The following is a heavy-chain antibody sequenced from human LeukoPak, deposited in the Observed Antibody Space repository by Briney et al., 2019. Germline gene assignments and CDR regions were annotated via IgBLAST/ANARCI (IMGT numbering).Heavy chain of an antibody. D-gene: IGHD1-7*01. CDR3: ATGGGIPGTTLWFAP. CDR1: GGSFSGYY. Sequence: SETLSLTCAVYGGSFSGYYWSWIRQPPGKGLEWIGEINHSGSTNYNPSLKSRVTISVDTSKNQFSLKLSSVTAADPAVYYCATGGGIPGTTLWFAPWGQETLVTVSS. V-gene: IGHV4-34*01. J-gene: IGHJ5*02. CDR2: INHSGST.